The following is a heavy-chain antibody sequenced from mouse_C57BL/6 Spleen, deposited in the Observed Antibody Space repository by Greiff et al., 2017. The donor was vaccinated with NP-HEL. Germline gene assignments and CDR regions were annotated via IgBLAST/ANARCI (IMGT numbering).Heavy chain of an antibody. J-gene: IGHJ4*01. V-gene: IGHV1-15*01. Sequence: QVQLQQSGAELVRPGASVTLSCKASGYTFTDYEMHWVKQTPVHGLEWIGAIDPETGGTAYNQKFKGKAILTADKSSSTAYMELRSLTSEDSAGYYCTKTSGHGSSYDYAMDYWGQGTSVTVSS. CDR1: GYTFTDYE. CDR3: TKTSGHGSSYDYAMDY. D-gene: IGHD1-1*01. CDR2: IDPETGGT.